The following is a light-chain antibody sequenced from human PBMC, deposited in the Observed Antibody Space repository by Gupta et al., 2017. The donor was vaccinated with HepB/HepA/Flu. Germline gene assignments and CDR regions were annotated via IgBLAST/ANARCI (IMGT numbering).Light chain of an antibody. CDR3: QQSNSIPRT. V-gene: IGKV1-39*01. CDR2: GSS. Sequence: DIEMTQSPYSLSASVGDRVTLTCRASQTIRTSLNWYQLKPGKAPKLLIYGSSNLQSGVPRRFSGSGSGTDFTLTISRLEPEDFATYYCQQSNSIPRTFGQGTKVEIK. CDR1: QTIRTS. J-gene: IGKJ1*01.